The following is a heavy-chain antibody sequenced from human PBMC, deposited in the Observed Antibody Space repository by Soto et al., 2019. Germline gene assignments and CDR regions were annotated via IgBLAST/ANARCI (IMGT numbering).Heavy chain of an antibody. Sequence: SVKVSSKASGGPFSSYAISWVRQAPGQGLEWMGGIIPIFGTANYAQKFQGRVTITADESTSTAYMELSSLRSEDTAVYYCANHKPGTSWFDPWGQGTLVTVSS. J-gene: IGHJ5*02. D-gene: IGHD2-2*01. CDR1: GGPFSSYA. V-gene: IGHV1-69*13. CDR3: ANHKPGTSWFDP. CDR2: IIPIFGTA.